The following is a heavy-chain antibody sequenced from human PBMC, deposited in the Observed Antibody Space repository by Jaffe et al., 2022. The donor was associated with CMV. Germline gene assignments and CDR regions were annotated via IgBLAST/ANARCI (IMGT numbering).Heavy chain of an antibody. CDR3: ARELRDYYDSSGYYSYGMDV. V-gene: IGHV3-21*01. CDR1: GFTFSSYS. D-gene: IGHD3-22*01. Sequence: EVQLVESGGGLVKPGGSLRLSCAASGFTFSSYSMNWVRQAPGKGLEWVSSISSSSSYIYYADSVKGRFTISRDNAKNSLYLQMNSLRAEDTAVYYCARELRDYYDSSGYYSYGMDVWGQGTTVTVSS. J-gene: IGHJ6*02. CDR2: ISSSSSYI.